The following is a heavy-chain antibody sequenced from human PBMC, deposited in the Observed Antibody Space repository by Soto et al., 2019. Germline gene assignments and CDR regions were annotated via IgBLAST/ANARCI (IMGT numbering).Heavy chain of an antibody. CDR2: IYWNDVK. J-gene: IGHJ4*02. D-gene: IGHD6-13*01. CDR1: GFSLTTSGVG. V-gene: IGHV2-5*01. CDR3: AHSAIYTSTGFYCDQ. Sequence: SGPTLVNPTQTLTLTCTFSGFSLTTSGVGVGWIRQPPGKALEWLAIIYWNDVKRYSPSLKSRLTITKDTSKNQVVLTVTNMDPVDTATYSCAHSAIYTSTGFYCDQWGQGTLVTVSS.